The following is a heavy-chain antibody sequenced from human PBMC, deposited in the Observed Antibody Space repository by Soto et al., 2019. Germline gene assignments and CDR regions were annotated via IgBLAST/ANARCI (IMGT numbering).Heavy chain of an antibody. CDR3: ARVGYDFWSGYYHNWFDP. Sequence: QVQLQESGPGLVKPSQTLSLTCTVSGGSISSGDYYWSWIRQPPGKGLEWIGYIYYSGSTYYNPSLKSRVTISVDTSKNQFSLKLSSVTAADTAVYYCARVGYDFWSGYYHNWFDPWGQATLVTVSS. J-gene: IGHJ5*02. CDR1: GGSISSGDYY. D-gene: IGHD3-3*01. CDR2: IYYSGST. V-gene: IGHV4-30-4*01.